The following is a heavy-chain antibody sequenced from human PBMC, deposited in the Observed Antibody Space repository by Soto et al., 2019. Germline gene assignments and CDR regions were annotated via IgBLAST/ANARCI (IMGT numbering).Heavy chain of an antibody. J-gene: IGHJ4*02. CDR2: IYIGGST. V-gene: IGHV4-4*07. CDR3: ASALLDYGDYYFDY. CDR1: GGSISSRY. D-gene: IGHD4-17*01. Sequence: LSLTCTVSGGSISSRYWSWIRQPAGKGLEWIGRIYIGGSTNYNPSLESRVTMSVDTSRNQFSLKLSSVTAADTAVYYCASALLDYGDYYFDYWGPGTLVTVS.